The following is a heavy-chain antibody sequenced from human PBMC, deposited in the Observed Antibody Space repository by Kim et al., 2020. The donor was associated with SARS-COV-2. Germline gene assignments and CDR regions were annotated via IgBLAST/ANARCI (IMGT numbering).Heavy chain of an antibody. V-gene: IGHV3-9*01. Sequence: GGSLRLSCAASGFTFDDYAMHWVRQAPGKGLEWVSGISWNSGSIGYADSVKGRFTISRDNAKNSLYLQMNSLRAEDTALYYCAKDMTGGAVAGTVLLGYFDLWGRGTLVTVSS. CDR3: AKDMTGGAVAGTVLLGYFDL. CDR2: ISWNSGSI. CDR1: GFTFDDYA. D-gene: IGHD6-19*01. J-gene: IGHJ2*01.